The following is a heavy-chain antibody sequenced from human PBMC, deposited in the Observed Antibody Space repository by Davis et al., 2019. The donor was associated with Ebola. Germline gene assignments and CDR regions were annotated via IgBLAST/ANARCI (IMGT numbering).Heavy chain of an antibody. CDR1: GGTFSSYA. V-gene: IGHV1-69*10. CDR2: IIPILGIA. Sequence: SVKVSCKASGGTFSSYAISWVRQAPGQGLEWMGGIIPILGIANYAQKLQGRVTMTTDTSTSTAYMELRSLRSDDTAVYYCARDGYSYASVNYYYGMDVWGQGTTVTVSS. J-gene: IGHJ6*02. D-gene: IGHD5-18*01. CDR3: ARDGYSYASVNYYYGMDV.